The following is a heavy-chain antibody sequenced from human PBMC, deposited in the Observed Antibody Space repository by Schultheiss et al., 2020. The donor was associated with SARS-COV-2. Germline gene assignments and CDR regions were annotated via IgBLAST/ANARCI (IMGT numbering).Heavy chain of an antibody. Sequence: SETLSLTCSVSGESVSSGDFYCSWIRQPPGKGLEWVGYTHYSGDTYSGDTYYNPSLKSRVTISVATSKNQFSLQMRSLTAADTAVYYCARGLGVYSYYGMDVWGQGTTVTGSS. CDR1: GESVSSGDFY. CDR3: ARGLGVYSYYGMDV. J-gene: IGHJ6*02. V-gene: IGHV4-30-4*02. D-gene: IGHD5-18*01. CDR2: THYSGDTYSGDT.